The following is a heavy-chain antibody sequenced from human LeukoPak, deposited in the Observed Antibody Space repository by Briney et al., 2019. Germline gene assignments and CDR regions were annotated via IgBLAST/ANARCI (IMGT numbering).Heavy chain of an antibody. J-gene: IGHJ3*02. D-gene: IGHD2-21*02. CDR2: VYHSGST. Sequence: PSETLSLTCAASGGSISSSYWWSWVRQPPGKGLKWIGEVYHSGSTNYNPSLRSRVTISVDKSKNQFSLRLSSVTAADTAVYYCAGAYCGGDCYSGRTFDIWGQGTMVTVSS. V-gene: IGHV4-4*02. CDR3: AGAYCGGDCYSGRTFDI. CDR1: GGSISSSYW.